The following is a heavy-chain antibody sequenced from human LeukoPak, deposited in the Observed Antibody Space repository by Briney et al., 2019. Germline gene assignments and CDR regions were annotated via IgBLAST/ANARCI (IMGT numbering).Heavy chain of an antibody. D-gene: IGHD3-10*01. Sequence: PGGSLRLSCAASGFTFSTYDMLWVRQATGEGLEWVSGIDTGGAAYYPGSVKGRFTISRENAKNSFYLQMTGLRAGDTAVYYCARGMGSVTYSIFDYWGQGILVTVSS. CDR1: GFTFSTYD. V-gene: IGHV3-13*04. CDR2: IDTGGAA. J-gene: IGHJ4*02. CDR3: ARGMGSVTYSIFDY.